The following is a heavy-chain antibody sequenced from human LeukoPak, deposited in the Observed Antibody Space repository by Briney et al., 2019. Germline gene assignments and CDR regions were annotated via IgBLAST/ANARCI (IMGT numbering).Heavy chain of an antibody. J-gene: IGHJ6*03. CDR2: ISYDGSNK. D-gene: IGHD2-15*01. CDR3: AKGGGGKYYYYYMDV. Sequence: PGGSLRLSCAASGFTFSSYGMHWVRQAPGKGLEWVAVISYDGSNKYYADSVKGRFTISRDNSKNTLYLQMNSLRAEDTAVYYCAKGGGGKYYYYYMDVWGKGTTVTVSS. CDR1: GFTFSSYG. V-gene: IGHV3-30*18.